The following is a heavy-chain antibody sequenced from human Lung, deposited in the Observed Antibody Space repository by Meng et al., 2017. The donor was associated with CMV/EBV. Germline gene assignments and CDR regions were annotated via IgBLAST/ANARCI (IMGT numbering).Heavy chain of an antibody. Sequence: SVKVSCKASGGTFSSYNINWVRQAPGQGLEWMGRLIPILGEVNYAQKFQGRVTITADKSTSTVFMELSSLRLDDTAVYYCARVNSPYYYYGMDVWGQGAXVTVSS. J-gene: IGHJ6*02. CDR2: LIPILGEV. CDR3: ARVNSPYYYYGMDV. V-gene: IGHV1-69*08. CDR1: GGTFSSYN. D-gene: IGHD4-23*01.